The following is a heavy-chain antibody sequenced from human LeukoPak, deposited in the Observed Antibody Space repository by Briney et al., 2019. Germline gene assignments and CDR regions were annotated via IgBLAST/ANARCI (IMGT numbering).Heavy chain of an antibody. CDR2: IRSKVYGGTR. CDR1: GFTFGDYA. V-gene: IGHV3-49*03. CDR3: TRDTGPSVVPAAMLGSGHDGFDI. D-gene: IGHD2-2*01. J-gene: IGHJ3*02. Sequence: GGSLRLSCSGSGFTFGDYAMSWFRQAPGKGLEWVGLIRSKVYGGTREYAASVEGRFTVSRDDSKSIAYLQMNSLKTEDTAVYYCTRDTGPSVVPAAMLGSGHDGFDIWGQGTMVTVSS.